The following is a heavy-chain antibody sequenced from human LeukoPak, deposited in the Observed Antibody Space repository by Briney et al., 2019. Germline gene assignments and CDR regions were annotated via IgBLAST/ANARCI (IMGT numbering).Heavy chain of an antibody. J-gene: IGHJ4*02. Sequence: GGSLRLSCAASGFTFSSYGMHWVRQAPGKGLEWVSGISGSGDNTYYADSVKGRFTISRDNSKNTLYLQMNSLRAEDTAVYYCANTFSGWYSFFDYWGQGTLVTVSS. V-gene: IGHV3-23*01. D-gene: IGHD6-19*01. CDR2: ISGSGDNT. CDR1: GFTFSSYG. CDR3: ANTFSGWYSFFDY.